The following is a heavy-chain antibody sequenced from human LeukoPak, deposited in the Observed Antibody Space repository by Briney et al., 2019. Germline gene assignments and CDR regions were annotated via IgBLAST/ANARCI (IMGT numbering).Heavy chain of an antibody. CDR3: ARRTGYCSSTSCYERFRPGLLYYYYMDV. CDR2: IYYSGST. D-gene: IGHD2-2*01. Sequence: PSETLSLTCTVSGGSISSSSYYWGWIRQPPGKGLEWIGSIYYSGSTYYNPSLKSRVTISVDTSKNQFSLKLSSVTAADTAVYYCARRTGYCSSTSCYERFRPGLLYYYYMDVWGKETTVTVSS. J-gene: IGHJ6*03. CDR1: GGSISSSSYY. V-gene: IGHV4-39*07.